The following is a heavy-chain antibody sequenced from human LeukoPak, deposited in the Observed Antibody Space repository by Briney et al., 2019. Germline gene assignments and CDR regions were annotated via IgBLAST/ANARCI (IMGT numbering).Heavy chain of an antibody. CDR3: ARGRGTLRLKSIGSYYFDY. CDR1: GGSFSGYY. D-gene: IGHD3-10*01. CDR2: INHSGST. Sequence: PSETLSLTCAVYGGSFSGYYWSRIRQPPGKGLEWIGEINHSGSTNYNPSLKSRVTISVDTSKNQFSLKLSSVTAADTAVYYCARGRGTLRLKSIGSYYFDYWGQGSLVTVSS. J-gene: IGHJ4*02. V-gene: IGHV4-34*01.